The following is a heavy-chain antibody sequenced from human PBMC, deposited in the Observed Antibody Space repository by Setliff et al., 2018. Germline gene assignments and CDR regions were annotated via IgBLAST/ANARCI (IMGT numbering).Heavy chain of an antibody. V-gene: IGHV4-4*07. CDR3: ARSYYNFWSGYYRVNWFDP. Sequence: PSETLSRTCTVSGGCISSYYWSWLRQPAGKGLEWIGRSYTSGSTNYNPSLTSRVTMSVDTSKNQFSLKLSSVTAADTAVYYCARSYYNFWSGYYRVNWFDPWGQGTLVTVSS. CDR2: SYTSGST. CDR1: GGCISSYY. D-gene: IGHD3-3*01. J-gene: IGHJ5*02.